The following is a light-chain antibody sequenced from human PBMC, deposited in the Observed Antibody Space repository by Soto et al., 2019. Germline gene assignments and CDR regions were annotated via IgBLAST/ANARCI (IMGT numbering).Light chain of an antibody. CDR1: QSISTY. J-gene: IGKJ5*01. Sequence: DIQMTQSHSSLSASVGDRVTITCRASQSISTYLNWYQQNPGKAPKLLIYATSSLPSGVPARFSGSGSGTDFTLSINSLQPEDFATYYCQQAYSFPITFGQGTRLEI. V-gene: IGKV1-39*01. CDR2: ATS. CDR3: QQAYSFPIT.